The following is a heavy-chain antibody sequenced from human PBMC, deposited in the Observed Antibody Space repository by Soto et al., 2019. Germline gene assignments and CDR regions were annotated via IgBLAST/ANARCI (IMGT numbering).Heavy chain of an antibody. D-gene: IGHD3-22*01. V-gene: IGHV3-33*01. Sequence: SGGSLRLSCAASGFTLSSYGMHWVRQAPGKGLEWVAVIWYDGSNKYYADSVKGRFTISRDNSKNTLYLQMNSLRDEDTAVYYCARDMADDSSGYYSDAFDIWGQGTMVTVS. J-gene: IGHJ3*02. CDR1: GFTLSSYG. CDR3: ARDMADDSSGYYSDAFDI. CDR2: IWYDGSNK.